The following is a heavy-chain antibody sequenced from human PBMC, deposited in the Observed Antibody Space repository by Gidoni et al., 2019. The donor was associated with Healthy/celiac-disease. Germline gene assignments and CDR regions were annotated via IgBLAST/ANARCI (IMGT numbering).Heavy chain of an antibody. V-gene: IGHV3-73*02. Sequence: EVHLVESGGGLVPPGGSLKLSCAASGFTFRGSVMHWVRQASGKGLEWVGRIRSKANSYATAYAASVKGRFTISRDDSKNTAYLQMNSLKTEDTAVYYCTRPITIFGVVTNYWGQGTLVTVSS. J-gene: IGHJ4*02. CDR3: TRPITIFGVVTNY. D-gene: IGHD3-3*01. CDR2: IRSKANSYAT. CDR1: GFTFRGSV.